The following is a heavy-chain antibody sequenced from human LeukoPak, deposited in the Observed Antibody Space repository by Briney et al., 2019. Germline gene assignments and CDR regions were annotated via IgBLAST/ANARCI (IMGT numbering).Heavy chain of an antibody. CDR1: GFTFSSYA. D-gene: IGHD6-13*01. CDR2: ISSNGGST. CDR3: AKIAAAGTTMYYFDY. Sequence: GGSLRLSCAASGFTFSSYAMNWVRQAPGKGLEYVSAISSNGGSTYYANSVKGRFTISRDNSKNTLYLQMGSLRAEDMAVYYCAKIAAAGTTMYYFDYWGQGTLVTVSS. V-gene: IGHV3-64*01. J-gene: IGHJ4*02.